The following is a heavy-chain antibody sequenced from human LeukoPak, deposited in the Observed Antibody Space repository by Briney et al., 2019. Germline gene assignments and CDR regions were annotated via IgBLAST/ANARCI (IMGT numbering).Heavy chain of an antibody. D-gene: IGHD4-11*01. V-gene: IGHV1-18*01. CDR3: ARGSGQRYYSNYVPPDGYYFDY. Sequence: ASVKVSCKASGYTFTSYGISWVRQALGQGLEWMGWISAYNGNTNYAQKLQGRVTMTTDTSTSTAYMELRSLRSDDTAVYYCARGSGQRYYSNYVPPDGYYFDYWGQGTLVTVSS. J-gene: IGHJ4*02. CDR2: ISAYNGNT. CDR1: GYTFTSYG.